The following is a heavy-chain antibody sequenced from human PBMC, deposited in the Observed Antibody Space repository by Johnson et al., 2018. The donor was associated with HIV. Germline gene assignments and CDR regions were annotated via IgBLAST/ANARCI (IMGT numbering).Heavy chain of an antibody. CDR3: ARGLGYSSTWYLNDAFDI. V-gene: IGHV3-66*01. CDR2: IYSGGST. Sequence: VQLVESGGGLVQPGGSLRLSCAASGFIVRSNYMNWVRQAPGKGLEWVSVIYSGGSTYYADPVKGLFTISRDNSKNTLYLQMNSLRAGDTAVYYCARGLGYSSTWYLNDAFDIWGQGTLVTVSS. CDR1: GFIVRSNY. J-gene: IGHJ3*02. D-gene: IGHD6-13*01.